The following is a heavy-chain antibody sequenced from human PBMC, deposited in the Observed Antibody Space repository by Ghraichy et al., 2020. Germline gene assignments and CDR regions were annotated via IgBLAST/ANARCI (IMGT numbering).Heavy chain of an antibody. CDR2: IKQDGSEK. D-gene: IGHD2-15*01. CDR1: GFTFSSSW. V-gene: IGHV3-7*03. CDR3: ARDLGDCNGGSCYRWVGISDY. J-gene: IGHJ4*02. Sequence: GGSLRLSCAASGFTFSSSWMSWVRQAPGKGLEWVANIKQDGSEKSYVDSVKGRFTISRDNAKNSLYLQMNSLRAEDTAVYYCARDLGDCNGGSCYRWVGISDYWGQGTLVTVSS.